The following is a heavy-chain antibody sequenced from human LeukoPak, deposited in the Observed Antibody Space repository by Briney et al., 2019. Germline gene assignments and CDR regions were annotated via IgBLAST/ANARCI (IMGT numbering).Heavy chain of an antibody. CDR2: IMFDGSGI. Sequence: GGSVRPSCAASGFTFDEYAMHWVRQTPGKRLEWVGLIMFDGSGIFYADSVKGRFAISRDNFKDSLYLQIHSLRIDDTALYYCAKGTVTELRAWGQGTLATVSS. J-gene: IGHJ5*01. V-gene: IGHV3-43*01. CDR3: AKGTVTELRA. D-gene: IGHD3-10*01. CDR1: GFTFDEYA.